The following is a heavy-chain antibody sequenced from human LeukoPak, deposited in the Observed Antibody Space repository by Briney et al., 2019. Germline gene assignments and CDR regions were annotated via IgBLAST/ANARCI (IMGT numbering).Heavy chain of an antibody. V-gene: IGHV1-2*02. D-gene: IGHD6-19*01. CDR2: INPNSGGT. J-gene: IGHJ5*02. CDR1: GYTFIAYY. Sequence: GASVKVSCRASGYTFIAYYMHWVRQAPGQGLEWMGWINPNSGGTNYAQKFQGRVTMTRDTSISTAYMELSRLRSDDTAVYYCARGRRRAVAVAVGYSNWFDPWGQGTLVTVSS. CDR3: ARGRRRAVAVAVGYSNWFDP.